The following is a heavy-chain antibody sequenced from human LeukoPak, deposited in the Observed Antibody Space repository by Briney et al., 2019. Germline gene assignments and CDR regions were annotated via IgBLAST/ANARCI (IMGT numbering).Heavy chain of an antibody. V-gene: IGHV1-18*01. CDR3: ARDPGGTWGFDY. CDR2: ISIYSGNT. CDR1: GYTFTSHG. Sequence: ASVKVSCKASGYTFTSHGLSWARQAPGQGLEWMGWISIYSGNTNYAQRFQDRIGMTTDTSTNTAYMELRSLKSDDTAVYYCARDPGGTWGFDYWGQGALVTVSS. D-gene: IGHD7-27*01. J-gene: IGHJ4*02.